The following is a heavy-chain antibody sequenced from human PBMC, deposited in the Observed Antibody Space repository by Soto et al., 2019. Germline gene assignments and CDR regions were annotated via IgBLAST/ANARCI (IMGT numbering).Heavy chain of an antibody. CDR2: TKNKAQRYTT. D-gene: IGHD1-26*01. CDR3: VRWDSGNPEN. Sequence: EVQLVESGGGLVQPGGSLRLSCVVSGFTLCDHYIDWVRQAPGKGLEWVGRTKNKAQRYTTEYAASVKGRFTISRDDSENSVYLQMNSLKTEDTAVYYCVRWDSGNPENWGQGTLVTVSS. J-gene: IGHJ4*02. CDR1: GFTLCDHY. V-gene: IGHV3-72*01.